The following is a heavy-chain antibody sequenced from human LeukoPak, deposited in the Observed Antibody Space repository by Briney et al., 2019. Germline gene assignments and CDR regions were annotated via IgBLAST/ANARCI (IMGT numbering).Heavy chain of an antibody. CDR3: ACHSGGSGPSE. CDR2: INHSGST. Sequence: SETLSLTCAVYGGSFSGYYWSWIRQPPGKGLEWIGEINHSGSTNYNPSLKSRVTISVDTSKNQFSLKLSSVTAADTALYYCACHSGGSGPSEWGQGTLVTVSS. V-gene: IGHV4-34*01. D-gene: IGHD6-19*01. J-gene: IGHJ4*02. CDR1: GGSFSGYY.